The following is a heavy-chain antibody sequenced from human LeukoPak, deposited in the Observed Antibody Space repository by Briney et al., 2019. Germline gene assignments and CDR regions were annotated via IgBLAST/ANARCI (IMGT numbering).Heavy chain of an antibody. CDR1: GYSISSGYY. V-gene: IGHV4-38-2*02. Sequence: SETLSLTCAVSGYSISSGYYWGWIRQPPGKGLEWIGSIYHSGSTYYNPSLKSRVTISVDTSKNQFSLKLSSVTAADTAVYYCARDLRTGKRNWFDPWGRGTLVTVSS. CDR3: ARDLRTGKRNWFDP. J-gene: IGHJ5*02. CDR2: IYHSGST. D-gene: IGHD1-1*01.